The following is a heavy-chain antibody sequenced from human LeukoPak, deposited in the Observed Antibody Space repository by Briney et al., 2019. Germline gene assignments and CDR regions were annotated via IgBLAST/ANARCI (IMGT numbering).Heavy chain of an antibody. V-gene: IGHV4-4*02. CDR3: AGLVGRYSSGLYYYYFDY. CDR2: MYLSGTT. J-gene: IGHJ4*02. CDR1: GDSINSLDL. D-gene: IGHD3-22*01. Sequence: ASETLSLTCIVSGDSINSLDLWSWVRQPPGKGLEWIGEMYLSGTTHSNPSVKSRVTISIDKSKNQFFLNLSSVTAADTAVYYCAGLVGRYSSGLYYYYFDYWGQGTLVTVSS.